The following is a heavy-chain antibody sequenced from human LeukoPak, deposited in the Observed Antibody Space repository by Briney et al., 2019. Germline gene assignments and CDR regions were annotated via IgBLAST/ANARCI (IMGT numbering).Heavy chain of an antibody. CDR3: ANSGLNYDSSGPYYFDY. CDR2: ISYDGSNK. V-gene: IGHV3-30-3*01. Sequence: GGSLRLSCAASGFTFSSYAMHWVRQAPGKGLEWVAVISYDGSNKYYADSVKGRFTISRDNSKNTLYLQMNSLRAEDTAVYYCANSGLNYDSSGPYYFDYWGQGTLVTVSS. D-gene: IGHD3-22*01. J-gene: IGHJ4*02. CDR1: GFTFSSYA.